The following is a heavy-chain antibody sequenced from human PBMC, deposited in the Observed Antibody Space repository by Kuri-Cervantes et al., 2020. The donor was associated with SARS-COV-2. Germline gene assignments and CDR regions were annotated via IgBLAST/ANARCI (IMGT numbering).Heavy chain of an antibody. V-gene: IGHV4-59*01. J-gene: IGHJ5*02. CDR3: ARSPARVLRFLQDGVWFDP. D-gene: IGHD3-3*01. CDR2: IYYSGST. CDR1: GGSISSYY. Sequence: SETLSLTCTVSGGSISSYYWSWFRQPPGKGLEWIGYIYYSGSTNYNPSLKSRVTISVDTSKNQFSLKLSSVTAADTAVYYCARSPARVLRFLQDGVWFDPWGQGTLVTVSS.